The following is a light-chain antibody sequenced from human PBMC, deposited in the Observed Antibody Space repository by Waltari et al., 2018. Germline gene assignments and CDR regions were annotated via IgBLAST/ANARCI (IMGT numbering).Light chain of an antibody. CDR2: DAS. V-gene: IGKV3-11*01. CDR3: HQRLIWPYT. CDR1: QSVGSY. J-gene: IGKJ2*01. Sequence: EIVLTQSPATLSLSPGERATLSCRASQSVGSYLAWYQQKPGQAPRLLSYDASNRATGIPARFSGSGSGTDFTFTISSLESEDFVVYYCHQRLIWPYTFGQGTKLEIK.